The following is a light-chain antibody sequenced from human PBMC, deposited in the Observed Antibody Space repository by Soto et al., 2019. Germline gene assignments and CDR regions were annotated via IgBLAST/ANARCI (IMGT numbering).Light chain of an antibody. CDR2: DVS. V-gene: IGLV2-14*03. CDR3: SSYTTSNTRQIV. Sequence: QSALTQPPSASGSPGQSVTISCTGTSSDVGGYNYVSWYQHHPGKAPKLIIYDVSNRPSGVSIRFSGSKSDNTASLTISGLQPEDEADYHCSSYTTSNTRQIVFGTGAKVTVL. J-gene: IGLJ1*01. CDR1: SSDVGGYNY.